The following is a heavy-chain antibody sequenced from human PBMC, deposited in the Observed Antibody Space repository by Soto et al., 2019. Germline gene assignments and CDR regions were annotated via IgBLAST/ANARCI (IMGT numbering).Heavy chain of an antibody. CDR1: GDSFSNYA. V-gene: IGHV1-69*01. CDR2: LIPVFGTS. Sequence: QVQLVQSGAEVKKPGSSVKVSCRASGDSFSNYAVNWLRQAPGRGLEWMGGLIPVFGTSNYAEKFQGRLTITADASTSTAYMELSSLTSEETAVYYCARAVRTGFYGIDVWGQGTTVSVSS. CDR3: ARAVRTGFYGIDV. J-gene: IGHJ6*02.